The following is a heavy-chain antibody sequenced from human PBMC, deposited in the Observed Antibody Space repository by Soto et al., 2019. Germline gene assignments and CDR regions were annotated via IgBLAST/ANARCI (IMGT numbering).Heavy chain of an antibody. V-gene: IGHV1-18*01. Sequence: QGQLVQSGAEVKKPGASVKVSCKAYGYTFTRYGISWVRQAPGQGLEWMGWISAYNGNTNYAQKLQGRVTMTTDTSTSTAYMELRSLRSDDTAVYYCARDLLIAAAGNQAADPWGQGTLVTVSS. J-gene: IGHJ5*02. CDR1: GYTFTRYG. CDR3: ARDLLIAAAGNQAADP. CDR2: ISAYNGNT. D-gene: IGHD6-13*01.